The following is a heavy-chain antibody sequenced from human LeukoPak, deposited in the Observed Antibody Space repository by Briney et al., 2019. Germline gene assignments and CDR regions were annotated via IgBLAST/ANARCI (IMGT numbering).Heavy chain of an antibody. V-gene: IGHV3-23*01. Sequence: GGSLRLSCAASGFTFSSYAMGWVRQAPGKGLEWVSAISGSGGSTYYADSVKGRFTISRDNSKNTLYLQMNSLRAEDTAVYYCAKDSHYYDSSGYAPDYWGQGTLVTVSS. CDR3: AKDSHYYDSSGYAPDY. D-gene: IGHD3-22*01. J-gene: IGHJ4*02. CDR1: GFTFSSYA. CDR2: ISGSGGST.